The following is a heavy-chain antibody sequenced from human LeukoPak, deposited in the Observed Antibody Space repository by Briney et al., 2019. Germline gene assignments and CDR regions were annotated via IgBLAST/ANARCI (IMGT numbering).Heavy chain of an antibody. V-gene: IGHV4-39*07. CDR3: ARLMVNSSYYYYGMDV. CDR1: GGSITSTSFY. Sequence: SETLSLTCTVSGGSITSTSFYWGWIRQPPGKGLAWLGSIYYSGSTYDNPSLKSRVTISVDRSKNQFSLKLSSVTAADTAVYYCARLMVNSSYYYYGMDVWGQGTTVTVSS. D-gene: IGHD4-23*01. J-gene: IGHJ6*02. CDR2: IYYSGST.